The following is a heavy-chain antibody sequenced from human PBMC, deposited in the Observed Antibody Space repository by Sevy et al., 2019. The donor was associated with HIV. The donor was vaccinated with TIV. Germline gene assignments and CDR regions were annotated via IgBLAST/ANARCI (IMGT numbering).Heavy chain of an antibody. J-gene: IGHJ4*02. CDR1: GGSTSSYY. V-gene: IGHV4-59*01. D-gene: IGHD2-21*01. CDR2: IYSSGST. Sequence: SETRSLTCSVSGGSTSSYYWNWIRQPPGKGLERIGYIYSSGSTNYNPSLKSRVTISVDMSKNQFSLKLSSVTAADTAVYYCARSHLAFCGGDCFSPYYFDSWGQGTLVTVSS. CDR3: ARSHLAFCGGDCFSPYYFDS.